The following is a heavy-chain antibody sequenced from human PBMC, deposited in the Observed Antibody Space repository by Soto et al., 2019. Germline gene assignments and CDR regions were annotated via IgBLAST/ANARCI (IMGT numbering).Heavy chain of an antibody. CDR1: GFTFSSYS. V-gene: IGHV3-21*01. D-gene: IGHD2-2*02. CDR3: ARDWRAPAAIRGGYYYYGMDA. J-gene: IGHJ6*02. CDR2: ISSSSSYI. Sequence: GGSLRLSCAASGFTFSSYSMNWVRQAPGKGLEWVSSISSSSSYIYYADSVKGRFTISRDNAKNSLYLQMNSLRAEDTAVYYCARDWRAPAAIRGGYYYYGMDAWGQGTTVTVSS.